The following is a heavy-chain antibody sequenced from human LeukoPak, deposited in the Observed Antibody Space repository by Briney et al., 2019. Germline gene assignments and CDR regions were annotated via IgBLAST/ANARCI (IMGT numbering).Heavy chain of an antibody. CDR3: AGYGGYSF. CDR1: GFAVSGNH. D-gene: IGHD4-23*01. CDR2: ISGSGTT. V-gene: IGHV3-66*01. J-gene: IGHJ4*01. Sequence: GGSLRLSCAASGFAVSGNHMTWVRQAPGKGLEWVSVISGSGTTFYADSVKGRLTISRDISKNTIYLQMNNLRPEDTAVYYCAGYGGYSFWGQGTLVTVSS.